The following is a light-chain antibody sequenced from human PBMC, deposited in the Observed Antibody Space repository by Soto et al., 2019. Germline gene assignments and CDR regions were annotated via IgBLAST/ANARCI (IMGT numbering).Light chain of an antibody. J-gene: IGLJ3*02. V-gene: IGLV2-23*01. CDR3: CSYTDGSSLL. Sequence: QSALTQPASVSESPGQSISISCGGGRNDIGTYNLVSWYQQHPGKAPKLIIYEGNKRPSGVSNRFSGSRSGNTASLTISGLQAEDEAVYYCCSYTDGSSLLFGGGTKLTVL. CDR1: RNDIGTYNL. CDR2: EGN.